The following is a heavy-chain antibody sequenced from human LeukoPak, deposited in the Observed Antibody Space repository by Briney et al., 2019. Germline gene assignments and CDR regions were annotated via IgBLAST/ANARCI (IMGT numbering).Heavy chain of an antibody. CDR3: ARDKGGYCSSSGCYAGWYFDL. Sequence: GGSLRLSCAASGFTFSDYGMHWVRQSPGKGLEWVAFILFDGSNIYYADSVKGRFTISRDNSKNTLYLQMNSLRTEDTALYSCARDKGGYCSSSGCYAGWYFDLWGRGTLVTVSS. CDR1: GFTFSDYG. V-gene: IGHV3-30*02. J-gene: IGHJ2*01. D-gene: IGHD2-2*01. CDR2: ILFDGSNI.